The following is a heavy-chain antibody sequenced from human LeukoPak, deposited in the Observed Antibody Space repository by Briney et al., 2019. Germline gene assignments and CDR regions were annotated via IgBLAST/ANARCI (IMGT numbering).Heavy chain of an antibody. J-gene: IGHJ4*02. CDR3: ASQQLTPEDFDY. V-gene: IGHV4-4*02. CDR1: LDSTTSNF. CDR2: IHRSGSP. D-gene: IGHD6-13*01. Sequence: SETLSLTCTVSLDSTTSNFWSWVRQPPGKGLEWIGEIHRSGSPNYNPSLQSRVTISIDRSRNQIALELSSVTAADTAVYYCASQQLTPEDFDYWGQGTLVTVSS.